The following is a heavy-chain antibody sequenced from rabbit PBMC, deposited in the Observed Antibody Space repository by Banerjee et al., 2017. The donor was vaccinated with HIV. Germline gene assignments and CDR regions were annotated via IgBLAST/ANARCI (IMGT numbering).Heavy chain of an antibody. D-gene: IGHD4-1*01. V-gene: IGHV1S40*01. Sequence: QSLEESGGDLVKPGASLTLTCTASGFTLSSYQMGWVRQAPGKGLEWIACIYAGSSGSTYYASWAKGRFTFSKTSSTTVTLQMTSLTAADTATYFCARDLAGVIGWNFGWWGPGTLVTVS. J-gene: IGHJ4*01. CDR1: GFTLSSYQ. CDR3: ARDLAGVIGWNFGW. CDR2: IYAGSSGST.